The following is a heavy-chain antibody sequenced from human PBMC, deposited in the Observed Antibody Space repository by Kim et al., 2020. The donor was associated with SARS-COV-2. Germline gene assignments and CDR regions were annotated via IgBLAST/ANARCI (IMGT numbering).Heavy chain of an antibody. CDR2: IYYSGST. J-gene: IGHJ3*02. Sequence: SETLSLTCTVSGGSISSGGYYWSWIRQHPGKGLEWIGYIYYSGSTYYNPSLKSRVTISVDTSKNQFSLKLSSVTAADTAVYYCARVRVFDAFDIWGQGTMVTVSS. CDR1: GGSISSGGYY. CDR3: ARVRVFDAFDI. D-gene: IGHD3-10*01. V-gene: IGHV4-31*03.